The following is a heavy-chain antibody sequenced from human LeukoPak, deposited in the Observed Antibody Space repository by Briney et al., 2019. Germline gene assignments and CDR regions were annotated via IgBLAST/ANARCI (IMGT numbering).Heavy chain of an antibody. J-gene: IGHJ4*02. CDR2: ISVTGGST. D-gene: IGHD3-10*01. V-gene: IGHV3-23*01. Sequence: PGGSLRLSCSASGFTFSRYAMSWVRQSPGKGLDCVSAISVTGGSTFYADSVKGRFTVSRDNSKNTLFLQTNRLRADDTAVYYCAQEGHGSGSYYLPYWGQGTLVTVSS. CDR1: GFTFSRYA. CDR3: AQEGHGSGSYYLPY.